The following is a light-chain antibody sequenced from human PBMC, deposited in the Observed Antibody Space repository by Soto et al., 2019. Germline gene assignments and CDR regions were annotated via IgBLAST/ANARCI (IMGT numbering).Light chain of an antibody. Sequence: DFVMTQSPDSLAVSLGERATINCKSSQSILYTPNNNNYLAWFQQKPGQPPRLLIYWASTRESGVPDRFSGSGSGTDFTLTISSLQAEDVAVYYCQQYYNTFPTFGQGTKVEIK. CDR3: QQYYNTFPT. V-gene: IGKV4-1*01. CDR1: QSILYTPNNNNY. J-gene: IGKJ1*01. CDR2: WAS.